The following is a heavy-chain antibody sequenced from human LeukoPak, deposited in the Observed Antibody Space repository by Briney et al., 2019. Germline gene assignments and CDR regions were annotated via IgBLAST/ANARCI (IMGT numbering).Heavy chain of an antibody. D-gene: IGHD3-10*01. J-gene: IGHJ6*02. CDR1: GYSFNSHH. CDR2: KFSHDGST. Sequence: GASVKVSCKTSGYSFNSHHVHWVRQAPGQGLEWMGVKFSHDGSTSNTQKFQGRITMTRDTSTSTVYMELSSLRSEDTAVYYCARDSGNFHYDMDVWGQGTTVIVSS. V-gene: IGHV1-46*02. CDR3: ARDSGNFHYDMDV.